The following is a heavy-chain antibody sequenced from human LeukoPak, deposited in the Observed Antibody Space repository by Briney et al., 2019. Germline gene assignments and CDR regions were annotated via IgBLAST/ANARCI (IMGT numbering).Heavy chain of an antibody. CDR2: INTGNGNT. D-gene: IGHD3-10*01. CDR1: GYTFTSYA. CDR3: ARRLRFGELKETPSDGRLY. V-gene: IGHV1-3*03. J-gene: IGHJ4*02. Sequence: ASVKVSCKASGYTFTSYAMHWVRQAPGQRLEWMGWINTGNGNTKYSQEFQGRVTITRDTSANTAYMELSSLRSEDMAVYYCARRLRFGELKETPSDGRLYWGQGTLVTVSS.